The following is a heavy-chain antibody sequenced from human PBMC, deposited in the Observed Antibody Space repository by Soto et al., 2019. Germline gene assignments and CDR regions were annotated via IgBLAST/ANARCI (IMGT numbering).Heavy chain of an antibody. V-gene: IGHV3-48*04. Sequence: GGSLRLSCAASGFTFSSYSMNWVRQAPGKGLEWVSYISSSSSTIYYADSVKGRFTISRDNAKNSLYLQMNSLRAEDPAVYYCARDRSVVPAAEDYFYYYGMDVWGQGTTVTVSS. CDR2: ISSSSSTI. CDR3: ARDRSVVPAAEDYFYYYGMDV. J-gene: IGHJ6*02. D-gene: IGHD2-2*01. CDR1: GFTFSSYS.